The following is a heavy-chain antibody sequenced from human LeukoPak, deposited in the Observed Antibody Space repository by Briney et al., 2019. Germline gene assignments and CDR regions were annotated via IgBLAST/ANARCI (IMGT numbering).Heavy chain of an antibody. CDR2: ISWNGGSI. CDR1: GFTFDDYA. J-gene: IGHJ4*02. Sequence: GRSLRLSCAASGFTFDDYAMHWVRQAPGKGLEWVSGISWNGGSIGYADSVKGRFTISRDNAKNSLYLQMNSLRAEDTALYYCAKAFFAPLEPSYFDYWGQGTLVTVSS. V-gene: IGHV3-9*01. D-gene: IGHD2/OR15-2a*01. CDR3: AKAFFAPLEPSYFDY.